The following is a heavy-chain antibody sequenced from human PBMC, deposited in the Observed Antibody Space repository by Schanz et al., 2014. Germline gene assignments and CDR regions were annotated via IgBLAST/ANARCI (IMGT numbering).Heavy chain of an antibody. D-gene: IGHD5-18*01. V-gene: IGHV3-30*18. J-gene: IGHJ4*02. Sequence: QVQLVESGGGVVQPERSLRLSCAASGFNFANHAIHWVRQGQGNGLQWVAVISYDGTNEYYAESVKGRFTISRDNAKNTFYLHMNSLRNEDTAVYFCAKDRGDGYSNGIFQYWGLGTLVTVSS. CDR3: AKDRGDGYSNGIFQY. CDR2: ISYDGTNE. CDR1: GFNFANHA.